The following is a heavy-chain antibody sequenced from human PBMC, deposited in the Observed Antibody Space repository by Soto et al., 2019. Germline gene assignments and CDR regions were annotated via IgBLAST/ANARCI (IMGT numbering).Heavy chain of an antibody. J-gene: IGHJ5*02. Sequence: GGSLRLSCAASGFTFSTDSMNWVRQAPGKGLEWVSSISDSSSYIYYADSVKGRFTISRDNAKNSLYLQMNSLRAEDTAVYYCAKELMRYFDWFTGFDPWGQGTLVTVSS. CDR1: GFTFSTDS. V-gene: IGHV3-21*01. CDR2: ISDSSSYI. D-gene: IGHD3-9*01. CDR3: AKELMRYFDWFTGFDP.